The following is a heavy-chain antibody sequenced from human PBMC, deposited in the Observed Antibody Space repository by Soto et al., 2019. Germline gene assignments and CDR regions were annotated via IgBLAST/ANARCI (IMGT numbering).Heavy chain of an antibody. CDR1: GGSFSGYY. CDR3: ARTGSGYSHY. CDR2: INHSGST. D-gene: IGHD3-22*01. V-gene: IGHV4-34*01. J-gene: IGHJ4*02. Sequence: PSETLSLTCAVYGGSFSGYYWSWIRQPPGKGLEWIGEINHSGSTNYNPSLKSRVTISVDTSKNQFSLKLSSVTAADTAVYYCARTGSGYSHYWGQGTLVTVSS.